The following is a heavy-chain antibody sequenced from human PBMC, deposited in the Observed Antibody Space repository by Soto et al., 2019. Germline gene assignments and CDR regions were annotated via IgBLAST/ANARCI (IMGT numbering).Heavy chain of an antibody. J-gene: IGHJ6*02. CDR1: GFTFSSYA. CDR3: ARVHYGAGFMHYYYGMDV. Sequence: GGSLRLSCAASGFTFSSYAMHWVRQAPGKGLEWVAVISYDGSNKYYADSVKGRFTISRDNSKNTLYLQMNSLRAEDTAVYCWARVHYGAGFMHYYYGMDVWGQGTTVTVSS. V-gene: IGHV3-30-3*01. CDR2: ISYDGSNK. D-gene: IGHD3-10*01.